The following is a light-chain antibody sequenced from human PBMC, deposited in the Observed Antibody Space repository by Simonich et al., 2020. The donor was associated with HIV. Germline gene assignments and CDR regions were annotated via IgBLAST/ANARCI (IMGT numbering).Light chain of an antibody. CDR2: YAY. Sequence: ELVLTQYPDFQSVTPKEQVTITCLASQSIGNNLHCYQHTPDQAPMLLIKYAYQSLSGVPSRFSGSGSGTDFTLTINSLEAEDAAAYYCHQSSSLPLTFGGGTKVEIK. CDR3: HQSSSLPLT. J-gene: IGKJ4*01. V-gene: IGKV6D-21*02. CDR1: QSIGNN.